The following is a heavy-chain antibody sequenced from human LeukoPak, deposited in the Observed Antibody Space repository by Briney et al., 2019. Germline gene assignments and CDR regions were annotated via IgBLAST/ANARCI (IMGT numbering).Heavy chain of an antibody. CDR1: GLTFSSYA. CDR2: ISYDGSNK. Sequence: PGGPLRLSCAASGLTFSSYAMHWVRQAPGKGLEWVAVISYDGSNKYYADSVKGRFTISRDNSKNTLYLQMNSLRAEDTAVYYCARGSYDSSGYLFDYWGQGTLVTVSS. J-gene: IGHJ4*02. V-gene: IGHV3-30-3*01. D-gene: IGHD3-22*01. CDR3: ARGSYDSSGYLFDY.